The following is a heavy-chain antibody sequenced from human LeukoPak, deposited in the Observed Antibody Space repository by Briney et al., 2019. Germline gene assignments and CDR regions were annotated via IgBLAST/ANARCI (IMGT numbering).Heavy chain of an antibody. V-gene: IGHV3-23*01. CDR1: GFIFSSYG. CDR2: ISGSGGST. Sequence: GGTLRLSCAASGFIFSSYGMSWVRQAPGKGLEWVSAISGSGGSTYYADSAKGRFTISRDNSKNTLYLQMNSLRAEDTAVYYCAGRGSGSYFDYWGQGTLVTVSS. CDR3: AGRGSGSYFDY. J-gene: IGHJ4*02. D-gene: IGHD3-10*01.